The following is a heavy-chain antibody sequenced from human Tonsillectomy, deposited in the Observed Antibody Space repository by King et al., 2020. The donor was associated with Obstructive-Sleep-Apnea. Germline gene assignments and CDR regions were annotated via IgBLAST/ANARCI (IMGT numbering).Heavy chain of an antibody. CDR1: GFTFSDHY. CDR2: SRNKVNSYTT. CDR3: ARRMEGGRIDS. J-gene: IGHJ4*02. Sequence: VQLVESGGGLVQPGGSLRLSCTVSGFTFSDHYMDWVRQAPGKGLEWVGRSRNKVNSYTTEYAASVKGRFTISRDDSQNSLYLQMDFVRTEDTALYFCARRMEGGRIDSWGQGTLVTVSS. V-gene: IGHV3-72*01. D-gene: IGHD3-16*01.